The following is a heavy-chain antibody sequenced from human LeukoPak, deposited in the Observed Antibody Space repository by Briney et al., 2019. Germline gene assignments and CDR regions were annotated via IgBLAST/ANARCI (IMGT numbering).Heavy chain of an antibody. CDR3: AADSTYYDFWSGYSPKENAFDI. J-gene: IGHJ3*02. Sequence: SVKVSCKASGFTLTSSAMQWVRQARGQRLEWIGWIVVGSGNTNYAQKFQERVTITRDMSTSTAYMELSSLRSEDTAVYYRAADSTYYDFWSGYSPKENAFDIWGQGTMVTVSS. CDR2: IVVGSGNT. CDR1: GFTLTSSA. V-gene: IGHV1-58*02. D-gene: IGHD3-3*01.